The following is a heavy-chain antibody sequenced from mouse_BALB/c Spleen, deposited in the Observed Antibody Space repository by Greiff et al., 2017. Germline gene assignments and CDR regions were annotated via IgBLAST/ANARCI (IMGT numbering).Heavy chain of an antibody. CDR2: ISYSGST. CDR3: ARQLGADFDY. Sequence: EVKLVESGPSLVKPSQTLSLTCSVTGDSITSCYWNWIRKFPGNKLEYMGYISYSGSTYYNPSLKSRISITRDTSKNQYYLQLNSVTTEDTATYYCARQLGADFDYWGQGTTLTVSS. CDR1: GDSITSCY. V-gene: IGHV3-8*02. D-gene: IGHD3-1*01. J-gene: IGHJ2*01.